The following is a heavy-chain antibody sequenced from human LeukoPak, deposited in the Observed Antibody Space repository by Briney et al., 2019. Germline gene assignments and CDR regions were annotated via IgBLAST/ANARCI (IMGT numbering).Heavy chain of an antibody. Sequence: ASVKVSCKASGYTFTTYAMQWVRQAAGQRLEWMGWINVGNGDTKYSQKFQGRVTITRDTSASTAYMELSSLRSEDTAVYYCARGWLAETTVVTPYNYWGQGTLVTVSS. CDR2: INVGNGDT. D-gene: IGHD2-21*02. J-gene: IGHJ4*02. V-gene: IGHV1-3*01. CDR3: ARGWLAETTVVTPYNY. CDR1: GYTFTTYA.